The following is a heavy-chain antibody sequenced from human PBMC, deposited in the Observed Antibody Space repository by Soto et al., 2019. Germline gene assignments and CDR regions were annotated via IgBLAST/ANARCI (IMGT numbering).Heavy chain of an antibody. J-gene: IGHJ4*02. CDR3: ERDYDPNWDYYFDY. CDR1: GFTFSSYA. V-gene: IGHV3-30-3*01. D-gene: IGHD7-27*01. CDR2: ISYDGSNK. Sequence: QVQLVESGGGVVQPGRSLRLSCAASGFTFSSYAMHWVRQAPGKGLEWVAVISYDGSNKYYADSVKGRFTISRDNSKNALYLQMNSLRAEDTAVYYCERDYDPNWDYYFDYWGQGTLVTVSS.